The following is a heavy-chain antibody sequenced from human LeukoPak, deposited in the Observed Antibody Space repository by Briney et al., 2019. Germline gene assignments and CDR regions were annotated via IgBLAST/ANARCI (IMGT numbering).Heavy chain of an antibody. CDR2: VKSKIDGLTT. V-gene: IGHV3-15*01. D-gene: IGHD3-10*01. CDR3: ATGSPLYGSGSFYPY. J-gene: IGHJ4*02. Sequence: GGSLRLSCEAAGFTFSNAWMSWVRQAPGKGLEWVGRVKSKIDGLTTDYAALVKGRFTISRDDSKNTLFIQMNSLKYEDTAVYYCATGSPLYGSGSFYPYWGQGTLVTVSS. CDR1: GFTFSNAW.